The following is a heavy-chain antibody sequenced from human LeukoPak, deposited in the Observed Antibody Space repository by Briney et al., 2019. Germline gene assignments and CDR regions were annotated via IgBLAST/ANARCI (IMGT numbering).Heavy chain of an antibody. J-gene: IGHJ5*02. CDR2: ISSSSSYI. CDR1: GFTFSSYS. CDR3: AKSIVVVPAAGDP. Sequence: GGSLRLSCAASGFTFSSYSMNWVRQAPGKGLEWVSSISSSSSYIYYADSVKGRFTISRDNAKNSLYLQMNSLRAEDTAVYYCAKSIVVVPAAGDPWGQGTLVTVSS. V-gene: IGHV3-21*04. D-gene: IGHD2-2*01.